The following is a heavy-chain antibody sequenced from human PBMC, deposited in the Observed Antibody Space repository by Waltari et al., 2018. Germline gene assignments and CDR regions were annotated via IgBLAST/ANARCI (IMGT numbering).Heavy chain of an antibody. Sequence: QVQLIQSGAEVKKTGASLRVSGRVAGHTPTELSMHWVRQAPGKGLEWMAGFDPGDGDRLYARAFQGRITMTEDTPADTAYLELSSLRSNDTAIYFCATGLITISGVTNDFWGQGTLVTVSS. CDR2: FDPGDGDR. CDR1: GHTPTELS. V-gene: IGHV1-24*01. D-gene: IGHD3-3*01. J-gene: IGHJ4*02. CDR3: ATGLITISGVTNDF.